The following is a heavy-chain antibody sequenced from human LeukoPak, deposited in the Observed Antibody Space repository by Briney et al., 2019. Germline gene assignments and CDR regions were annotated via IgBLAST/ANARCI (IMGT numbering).Heavy chain of an antibody. J-gene: IGHJ3*02. Sequence: SETLSLTCAVYGGSFSGYYWSWIRQPPGKGLEWIGEINHSGSTNYNPSLKSRVTISVDTSKNQFSLKLSSVTAADTAVYYCARDGGSYYAAFDTWGQGTMVTVSS. V-gene: IGHV4-34*01. D-gene: IGHD1-26*01. CDR3: ARDGGSYYAAFDT. CDR1: GGSFSGYY. CDR2: INHSGST.